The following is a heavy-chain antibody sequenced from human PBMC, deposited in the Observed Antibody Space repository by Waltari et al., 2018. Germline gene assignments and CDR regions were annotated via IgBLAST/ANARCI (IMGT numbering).Heavy chain of an antibody. J-gene: IGHJ5*02. V-gene: IGHV1-24*01. CDR2: VDPEDGET. CDR3: ATLEINWFDP. Sequence: QVQLVQSGAEVKKPGASVKVSCKVSGYTLTELSIHWVRQAPGKGLEWMGGVDPEDGETIYEQKLQGRVTMTEDTSTDTAYVGLSSLRSEDTAVYYCATLEINWFDPWGQGTLVTVSS. CDR1: GYTLTELS.